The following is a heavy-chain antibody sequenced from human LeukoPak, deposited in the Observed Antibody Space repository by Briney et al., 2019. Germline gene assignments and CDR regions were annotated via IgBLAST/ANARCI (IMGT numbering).Heavy chain of an antibody. Sequence: GSLRLSCAASGFTFSNYAMSWVRQAPGKGLEWVSYIVGSSSNIYYADSVKGRFTISRDNAKNSLYLQMDSLGAEDTAVYYCATDSPETAAFDYWGQGTLVTVSS. CDR2: IVGSSSNI. D-gene: IGHD1-1*01. CDR3: ATDSPETAAFDY. CDR1: GFTFSNYA. J-gene: IGHJ4*02. V-gene: IGHV3-48*04.